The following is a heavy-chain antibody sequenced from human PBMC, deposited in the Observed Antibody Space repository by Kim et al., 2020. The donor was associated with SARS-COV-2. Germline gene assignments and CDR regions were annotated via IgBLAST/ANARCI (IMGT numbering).Heavy chain of an antibody. V-gene: IGHV3-30*04. J-gene: IGHJ4*02. D-gene: IGHD2-2*01. CDR1: GFTFSSVA. CDR3: ARTRNCDNTNCYRDFDC. Sequence: GGSLRLSCVASGFTFSSVAMHWVRQAPGKGLEWVAVISYDGNNKDYLDSVKGRFTISRDNSQNTLYLQMDSLRAEDTAVYYCARTRNCDNTNCYRDFDCWGQGTLVTVSS. CDR2: ISYDGNNK.